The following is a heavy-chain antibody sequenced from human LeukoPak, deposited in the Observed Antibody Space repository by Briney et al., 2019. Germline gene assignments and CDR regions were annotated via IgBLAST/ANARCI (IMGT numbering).Heavy chain of an antibody. D-gene: IGHD3-10*01. J-gene: IGHJ4*02. CDR1: GFTFTSYA. Sequence: GGSLRLSCAASGFTFTSYAMSWVRQAPGKGLEWVSATRGGGGITYYADSVKGRFTISRDNSKTTLYLQMNSLRAEDTAVYYCANEHFGSGSYPILDYWGQGTLVSVSS. V-gene: IGHV3-23*01. CDR2: TRGGGGIT. CDR3: ANEHFGSGSYPILDY.